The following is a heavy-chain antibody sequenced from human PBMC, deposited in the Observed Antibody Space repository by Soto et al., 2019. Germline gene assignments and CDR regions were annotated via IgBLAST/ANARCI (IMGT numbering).Heavy chain of an antibody. V-gene: IGHV4-31*03. CDR1: GGSISTGGYY. CDR3: ARSVFP. Sequence: QVQLQESGPGLVKPSQTLSLTCTVSGGSISTGGYYWNWIRQQPGMVLEWIGYFHYSGSTYYNPSLKCRVTISVNTSKNQFSLKLSSVTAADTAVYYCARSVFPWGQGTMVTVSS. J-gene: IGHJ5*02. CDR2: FHYSGST.